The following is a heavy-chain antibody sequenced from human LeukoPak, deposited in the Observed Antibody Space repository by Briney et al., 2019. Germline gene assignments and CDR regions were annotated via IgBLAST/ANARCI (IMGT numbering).Heavy chain of an antibody. CDR3: VREARGYHYTYFDY. V-gene: IGHV3-13*01. Sequence: GGSLRLSCTASGFTLGGHDMHWVRQTTREGLEWVAAVSSGHHAFYGGSVKGRFTVSREDGKNSLYLQMNSLRAGDTAVYYCVREARGYHYTYFDYWGQGSLATVSS. CDR2: VSSGHHA. J-gene: IGHJ4*02. CDR1: GFTLGGHD. D-gene: IGHD5-18*01.